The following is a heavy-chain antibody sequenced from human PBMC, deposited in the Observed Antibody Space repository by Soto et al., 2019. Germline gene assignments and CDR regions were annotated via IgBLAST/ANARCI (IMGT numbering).Heavy chain of an antibody. D-gene: IGHD2-15*01. CDR3: ARDDVLCDGGRCYGVPLDV. CDR1: GFTVSSKY. V-gene: IGHV3-66*01. CDR2: IQSGGPT. Sequence: EVHLVESGGGLVQPGGSLRLSCAASGFTVSSKYMSWVRQAPGKGLEWVSLIQSGGPTYYADSVKGRFTISRDTSENTVHLQMDSLRAEDTAVYYCARDDVLCDGGRCYGVPLDVWGQGTLVTVSS. J-gene: IGHJ4*02.